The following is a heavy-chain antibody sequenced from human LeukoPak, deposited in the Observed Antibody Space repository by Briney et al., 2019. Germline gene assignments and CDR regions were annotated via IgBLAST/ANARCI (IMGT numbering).Heavy chain of an antibody. Sequence: SETLYLTCTVSSDSFSSYYWSWIRQPAGKGLEWIGRVHASGNTNYNPSLESRVTMSVDTSKIQFSLNLNFVTAADTAVYYCGGSQDGYIDYWGQGVLVTVSS. CDR1: SDSFSSYY. D-gene: IGHD5-24*01. J-gene: IGHJ4*02. CDR3: GGSQDGYIDY. V-gene: IGHV4-4*07. CDR2: VHASGNT.